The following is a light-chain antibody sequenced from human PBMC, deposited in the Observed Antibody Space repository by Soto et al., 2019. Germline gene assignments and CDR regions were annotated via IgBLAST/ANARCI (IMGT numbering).Light chain of an antibody. V-gene: IGLV1-44*01. CDR3: AAWDDSLNGPV. Sequence: QAVVTQSPSASGTPGQRVTISCSGSRSNIGKNAVNWYQQLPGTAPKLLIYTNDQRPSGVPDRFSGSKSGTSASLAISGLQSEDEADYYCAAWDDSLNGPVFGGGTKVTVL. J-gene: IGLJ3*02. CDR2: TND. CDR1: RSNIGKNA.